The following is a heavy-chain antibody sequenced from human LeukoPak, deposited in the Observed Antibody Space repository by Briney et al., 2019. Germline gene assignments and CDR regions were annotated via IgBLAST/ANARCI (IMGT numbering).Heavy chain of an antibody. J-gene: IGHJ6*02. V-gene: IGHV3-7*01. CDR2: IKQDGSEK. CDR3: ASLGYCSGGSCFYGMDV. D-gene: IGHD2-15*01. Sequence: PGGFLRLSCAASGFTFSRYWMSWVRQAPGKGLEWVANIKQDGSEKYYVDSVKGRFTISRDNAKNSLYLQMNSLRAEDTAVFYCASLGYCSGGSCFYGMDVWGQGATVIVSS. CDR1: GFTFSRYW.